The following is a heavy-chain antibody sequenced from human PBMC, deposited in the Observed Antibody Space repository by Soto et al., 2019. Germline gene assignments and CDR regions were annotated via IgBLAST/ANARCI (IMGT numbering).Heavy chain of an antibody. J-gene: IGHJ6*02. V-gene: IGHV3-74*03. CDR2: INSDGSST. CDR1: GSDFGNSW. CDR3: ARDKSYALAV. D-gene: IGHD4-17*01. Sequence: EVQLVESGGGFVNPGGPLGLSCAASGSDFGNSWSHWVRQVPGRGLVWVSHINSDGSSTTYADSVRGRFTISRDNARTTVYLQLDSLRVEDTAVYYCARDKSYALAVWGQGTTVTVSS.